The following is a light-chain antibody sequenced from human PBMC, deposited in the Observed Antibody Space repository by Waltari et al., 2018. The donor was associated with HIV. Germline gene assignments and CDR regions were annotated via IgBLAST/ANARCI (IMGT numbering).Light chain of an antibody. CDR3: QSYDSSLSGSVV. CDR2: GDN. V-gene: IGLV1-40*01. J-gene: IGLJ2*01. Sequence: QSVLTQPPSVSGAPGQRVTISCTGSSSNIRAGYDVHWYRQLPVTAPKRPIYGDNNRPSGVPDRFSGSKSGTSASLAITGLQAEDEANYYCQSYDSSLSGSVVFGGGTKLTVL. CDR1: SSNIRAGYD.